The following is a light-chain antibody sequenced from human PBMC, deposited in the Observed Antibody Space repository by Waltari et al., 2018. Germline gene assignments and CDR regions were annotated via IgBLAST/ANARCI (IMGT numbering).Light chain of an antibody. Sequence: EIVMTQSPATLSVFQGERATLSCRASQTIRSNLAWYQLKPGQAPRLLIYGASTRATGIPARFSGSGSGTEFTLTISSLQSEDFAVYFCQQYDNWLGTFGQGTKVEIK. J-gene: IGKJ1*01. V-gene: IGKV3-15*01. CDR1: QTIRSN. CDR3: QQYDNWLGT. CDR2: GAS.